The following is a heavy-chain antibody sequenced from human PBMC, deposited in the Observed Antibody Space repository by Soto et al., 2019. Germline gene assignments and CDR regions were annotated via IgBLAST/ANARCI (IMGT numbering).Heavy chain of an antibody. CDR3: AKGATVSTYWYFDL. V-gene: IGHV3-23*01. Sequence: EVQLLESGGGLVQPGGSLRLSCGASGFTFSSYAMSWVRQAPGKGLEWVSVISGSGGSTYYADSVKGRFTISRDTSKNTLYLQMNSLRAEDTAVYYCAKGATVSTYWYFDLWGRGTLVTVSS. D-gene: IGHD4-17*01. CDR1: GFTFSSYA. CDR2: ISGSGGST. J-gene: IGHJ2*01.